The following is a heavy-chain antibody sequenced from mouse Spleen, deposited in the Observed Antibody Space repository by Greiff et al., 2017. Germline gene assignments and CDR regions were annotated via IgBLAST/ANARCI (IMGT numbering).Heavy chain of an antibody. CDR3: ARDSSVLYAMDY. V-gene: IGHV5-9*01. CDR1: GFTFSSYT. CDR2: ISSGGGNT. Sequence: EVKVVESGGGLVKPGGSLKLSCAASGFTFSSYTMSWVRQTPAKRLEWVATISSGGGNTYYPDSVKGRFTISRDNAKNTLYLQMSSLRSEDTALYYCARDSSVLYAMDYWGQGTSVTVSS. D-gene: IGHD3-2*01. J-gene: IGHJ4*01.